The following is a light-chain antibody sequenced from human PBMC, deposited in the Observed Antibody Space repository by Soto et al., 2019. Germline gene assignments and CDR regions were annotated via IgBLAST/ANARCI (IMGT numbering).Light chain of an antibody. J-gene: IGLJ2*01. CDR3: SSYTSSSSWV. Sequence: QSALTQPASVSGSPGQSITISCTGTSSDVGGYNYVSWYQQHPGKAPNLMIYDVSNRPAGVSNRFSGSKSGNTASLTISGLQADDDDDYYGSSYTSSSSWVFGGGTKLTVL. V-gene: IGLV2-14*01. CDR2: DVS. CDR1: SSDVGGYNY.